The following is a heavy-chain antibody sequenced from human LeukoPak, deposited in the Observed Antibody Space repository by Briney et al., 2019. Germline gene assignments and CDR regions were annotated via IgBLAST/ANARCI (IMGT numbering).Heavy chain of an antibody. J-gene: IGHJ4*02. CDR2: INPNTGGT. Sequence: ASVKVSCKASGYIFTAYYIHWVRQAPGQGLEWMGWINPNTGGTNYTQKFQGRVTMTRDTSISTAYMELSRLRSDDTAVYYCARTSDFDYWGRGTLVTVSS. V-gene: IGHV1-2*02. CDR3: ARTSDFDY. CDR1: GYIFTAYY.